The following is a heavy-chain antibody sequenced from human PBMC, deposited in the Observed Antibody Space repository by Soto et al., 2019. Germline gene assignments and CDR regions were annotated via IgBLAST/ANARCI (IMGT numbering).Heavy chain of an antibody. J-gene: IGHJ4*02. Sequence: GASVKVSCKASGYTFTGYDMHWVRQAPGQGLEWMGWINPNSGGTNYAQKFQGWVTMTRDTSISTAYMELSRLRSDDTAVYYCARELDIVATAGHFDYWGQGTLVTVSS. CDR1: GYTFTGYD. D-gene: IGHD5-12*01. CDR2: INPNSGGT. CDR3: ARELDIVATAGHFDY. V-gene: IGHV1-2*04.